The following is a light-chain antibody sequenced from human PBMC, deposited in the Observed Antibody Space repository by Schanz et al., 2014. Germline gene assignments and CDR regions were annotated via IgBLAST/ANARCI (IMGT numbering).Light chain of an antibody. CDR1: QSVSSN. CDR3: HLFGNSPL. V-gene: IGKV3-15*01. Sequence: EIVMTQSPATLSVSPGERATLSCRASQSVSSNLAWYQQKPGQAPRLLIYGASTRATGIPARFSGSGSGTEFTLTISRLEPEDFAVYYCHLFGNSPLFGQGTRLEIK. CDR2: GAS. J-gene: IGKJ5*01.